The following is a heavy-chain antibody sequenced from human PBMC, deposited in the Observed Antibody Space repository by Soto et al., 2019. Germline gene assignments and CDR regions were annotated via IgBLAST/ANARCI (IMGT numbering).Heavy chain of an antibody. CDR3: ARSIAARPFDY. CDR1: GFTFSSYA. Sequence: PGGSLRLSCAASGFTFSSYAMHWVRQAPGKGLEWVAVISYDGSNKYYADSVKGRFTISRDNSKNTLYLQMNSLRAEDTAVYYCARSIAARPFDYWGQGTLVTVSS. V-gene: IGHV3-30-3*01. CDR2: ISYDGSNK. J-gene: IGHJ4*02. D-gene: IGHD6-6*01.